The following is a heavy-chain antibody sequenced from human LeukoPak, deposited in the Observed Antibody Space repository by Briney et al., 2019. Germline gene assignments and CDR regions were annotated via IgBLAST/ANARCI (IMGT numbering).Heavy chain of an antibody. J-gene: IGHJ4*02. D-gene: IGHD6-13*01. V-gene: IGHV1-2*02. CDR1: GYTFTAYY. CDR3: ARALGLSAGTR. CDR2: INPNSGAT. Sequence: ASVKVSCKASGYTFTAYYIHWVRQAPGQGLEWMGWINPNSGATDYAQSFQDRITMARDTSINTAYMELTRLTSDDTAVYFCARALGLSAGTRWGRGALVIVSS.